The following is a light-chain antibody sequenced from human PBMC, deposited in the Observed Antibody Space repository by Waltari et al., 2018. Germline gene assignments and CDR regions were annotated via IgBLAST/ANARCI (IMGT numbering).Light chain of an antibody. Sequence: QSVLTQPPSVSAAPGQKVTISCSGSSPNIGGNYVAWYQHRPGAAPKLVIYDNDQRPSGSPDRFSGSKSGTSATLVITGLQTGDGADYYCGTWDRSLAAGVFGGGTKVTVL. CDR1: SPNIGGNY. V-gene: IGLV1-51*01. CDR3: GTWDRSLAAGV. CDR2: DND. J-gene: IGLJ3*02.